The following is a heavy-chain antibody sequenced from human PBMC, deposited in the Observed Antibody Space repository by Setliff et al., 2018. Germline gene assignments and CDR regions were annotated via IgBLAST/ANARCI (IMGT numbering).Heavy chain of an antibody. CDR3: ARLSWNGLRYYGLDV. D-gene: IGHD3-3*01. V-gene: IGHV4-59*01. CDR2: IQKSGGT. J-gene: IGHJ6*02. CDR1: GVSISSYY. Sequence: PSETLSLTCNVSGVSISSYYWSWIRQPPGKGLESIGYIQKSGGTNYNPALKSRVTISVDTSTNQFPLKLRSVTAADTAVYYCARLSWNGLRYYGLDVWGQGTTVTVSS.